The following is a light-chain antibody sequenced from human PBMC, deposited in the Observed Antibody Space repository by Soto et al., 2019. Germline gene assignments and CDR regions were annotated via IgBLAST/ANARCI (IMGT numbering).Light chain of an antibody. CDR2: AAS. J-gene: IGKJ3*01. Sequence: DIQMTQSPSSLSASVGDRVTITCRASQSISSYLNWYQQKPGKAPKLLIYAASSLQSGVPSRFSGSGSGTYFTLTFSSLQPEDFATYYCQQSYSTGFTFGPGTKVDIK. CDR3: QQSYSTGFT. CDR1: QSISSY. V-gene: IGKV1-39*01.